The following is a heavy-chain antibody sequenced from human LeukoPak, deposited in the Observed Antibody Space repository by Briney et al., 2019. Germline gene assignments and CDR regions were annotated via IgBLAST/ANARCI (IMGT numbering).Heavy chain of an antibody. V-gene: IGHV5-51*01. D-gene: IGHD1-26*01. CDR3: AKVNSGTYSGYFDY. CDR1: GYSFTNYW. J-gene: IGHJ4*02. CDR2: IYPGDSDT. Sequence: GESLKISCQGSGYSFTNYWIGWVRQMPGKGLEWMGIIYPGDSDTRYSPSFQGQVTISADKSLSTAYLQWSSLKASDTAMYYCAKVNSGTYSGYFDYWGQGTLVTAFS.